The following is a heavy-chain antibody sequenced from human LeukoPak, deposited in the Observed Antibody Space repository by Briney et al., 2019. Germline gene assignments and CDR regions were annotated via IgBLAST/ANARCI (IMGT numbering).Heavy chain of an antibody. CDR3: AAGGGWDPSFGVVTHIDV. D-gene: IGHD3-3*01. V-gene: IGHV3-74*01. CDR1: GFTFSGYW. J-gene: IGHJ6*03. CDR2: IDNDGHGI. Sequence: QSEGSLRLSCAASGFTFSGYWMHWVRQGPEKGLELVSRIDNDGHGIIYADSVKGRFTTSRDNAKNTLYLQMNSLRVEDTAVYYCAAGGGWDPSFGVVTHIDVWGKGTTVAVS.